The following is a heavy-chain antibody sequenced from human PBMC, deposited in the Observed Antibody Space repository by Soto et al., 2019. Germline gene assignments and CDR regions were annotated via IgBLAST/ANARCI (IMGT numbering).Heavy chain of an antibody. V-gene: IGHV4-59*01. CDR2: TYYTGAT. Sequence: PSETLSLTCTVSGGSMIAYYWNWMRQPPGKGLQWIGYTYYTGATNYNPSLKSRVTISLDMSKGQFSLNLTSLTTADTAVYFCARGGNRYSNVASGVGGFDFWGQGSLVTVSS. J-gene: IGHJ4*02. D-gene: IGHD5-12*01. CDR3: ARGGNRYSNVASGVGGFDF. CDR1: GGSMIAYY.